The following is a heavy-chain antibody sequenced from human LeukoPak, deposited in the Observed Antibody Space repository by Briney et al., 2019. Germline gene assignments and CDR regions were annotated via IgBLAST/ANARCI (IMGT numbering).Heavy chain of an antibody. CDR2: IYYSGST. J-gene: IGHJ4*02. V-gene: IGHV4-39*07. CDR1: GGSISSSSYY. D-gene: IGHD3-22*01. Sequence: SETLSLTCTVSGGSISSSSYYWGWIRQPPGKGLEWIGSIYYSGSTYYNPSLKSRVTISVDTSKNQFSLKLKSVTAADTAVYYCATEGYDGRSFDFWGQGTLVTVSS. CDR3: ATEGYDGRSFDF.